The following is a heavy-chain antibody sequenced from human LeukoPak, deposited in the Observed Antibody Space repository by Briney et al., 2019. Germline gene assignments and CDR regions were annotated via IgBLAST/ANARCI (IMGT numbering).Heavy chain of an antibody. CDR3: ARGEKIAAAEWFDP. D-gene: IGHD6-13*01. Sequence: ASVKVSCKASGYTFTSYDINWVRQATGQGLERMGWMNPNSGNTGYAQKFQGRVTMTRNTSISTAYMELSSLRSEDTAVYYCARGEKIAAAEWFDPWGQGTLVTVSS. CDR2: MNPNSGNT. V-gene: IGHV1-8*01. CDR1: GYTFTSYD. J-gene: IGHJ5*02.